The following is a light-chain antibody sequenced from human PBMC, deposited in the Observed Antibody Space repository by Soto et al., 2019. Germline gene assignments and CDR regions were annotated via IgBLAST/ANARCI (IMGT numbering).Light chain of an antibody. J-gene: IGKJ1*01. CDR3: QQRSNWPT. CDR1: QSVSSY. Sequence: SPGERATLSCRASQSVSSYLAWYQQKPGQAPRLLIYDASNRATGIPARFSGSGSGTDFTLTISSLEPEDFAVYYCQQRSNWPTFGQGTKVDI. V-gene: IGKV3-11*01. CDR2: DAS.